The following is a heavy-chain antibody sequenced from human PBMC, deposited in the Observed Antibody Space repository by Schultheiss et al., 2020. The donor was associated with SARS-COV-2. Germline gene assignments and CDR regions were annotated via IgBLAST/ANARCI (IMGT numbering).Heavy chain of an antibody. CDR2: IYYSGST. J-gene: IGHJ5*02. CDR3: AREFIYCTNDVCRGNWFDP. V-gene: IGHV4-30-4*07. Sequence: SETLSLTCAVSGGSISSGGYSWSWIRQPPGKGLEWIGYIYYSGSTYYNPSLKSRVTISVDTSRNQFSLKLTSVTAADTAVYYCAREFIYCTNDVCRGNWFDPWGQGTLVTVSS. CDR1: GGSISSGGYS. D-gene: IGHD2-8*01.